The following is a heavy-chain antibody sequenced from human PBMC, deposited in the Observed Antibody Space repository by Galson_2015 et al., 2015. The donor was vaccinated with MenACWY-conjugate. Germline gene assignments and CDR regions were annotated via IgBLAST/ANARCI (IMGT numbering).Heavy chain of an antibody. J-gene: IGHJ3*02. D-gene: IGHD3-22*01. CDR3: ARKSYYYDSSGRVAFDI. CDR2: IHSDGSST. Sequence: ATGKGLEWVSRIHSDGSSTSYADSVKGRFTISRDNAKNTLYLQMNSLRAEDTAVYYCARKSYYYDSSGRVAFDIWGQGTMVTVSS. V-gene: IGHV3-74*01.